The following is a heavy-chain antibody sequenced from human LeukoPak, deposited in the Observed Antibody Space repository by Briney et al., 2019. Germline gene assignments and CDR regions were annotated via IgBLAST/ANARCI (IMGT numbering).Heavy chain of an antibody. V-gene: IGHV1-2*02. CDR2: INPNNGAT. CDR1: GYTFTGYY. Sequence: GASVKVSCKASGYTFTGYYMHWVRQAPGQGLEWMGWINPNNGATGFQQKFQGRVTMTRDASISTIYVEMSRLTSDDTAMYYCAREYSGSGKTFDIWGQGTMATVSS. D-gene: IGHD3-10*01. J-gene: IGHJ3*02. CDR3: AREYSGSGKTFDI.